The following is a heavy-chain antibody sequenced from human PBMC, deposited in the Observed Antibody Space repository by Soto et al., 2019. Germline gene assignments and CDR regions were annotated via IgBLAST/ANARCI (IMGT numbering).Heavy chain of an antibody. J-gene: IGHJ6*03. CDR1: GGSISSSSYY. CDR3: ARHAGLGYCTNGVCPKLVYYYYYYMDV. Sequence: SETLSLTCTVSGGSISSSSYYWGWIRQPPGKGLEWIGSIYYSGSTYYNPSLKSRVTISVDTSKNQFSLKLSSVTAADTAVYYCARHAGLGYCTNGVCPKLVYYYYYYMDVWGKGTTVTVSS. CDR2: IYYSGST. D-gene: IGHD2-8*01. V-gene: IGHV4-39*01.